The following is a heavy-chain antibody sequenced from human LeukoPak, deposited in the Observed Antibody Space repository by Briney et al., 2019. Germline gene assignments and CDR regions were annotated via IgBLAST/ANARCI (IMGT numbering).Heavy chain of an antibody. J-gene: IGHJ5*01. CDR3: VRHQYYYGAGSYYVFDS. CDR1: GDSISGTNW. Sequence: PSETLSLTCAVSGDSISGTNWWSWVRQPPGKGLEWIGEIYHRGSTNYNPSLKNRVTISVDKSKNQFSLRLSSVTAADTAVYYCVRHQYYYGAGSYYVFDSWGQGTLVTVSS. V-gene: IGHV4-4*02. CDR2: IYHRGST. D-gene: IGHD3-10*01.